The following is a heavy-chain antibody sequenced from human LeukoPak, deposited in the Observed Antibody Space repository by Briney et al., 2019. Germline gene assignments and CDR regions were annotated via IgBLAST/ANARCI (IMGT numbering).Heavy chain of an antibody. J-gene: IGHJ4*02. Sequence: ASVKVSCKASGGTFSSYTISWVRQAPGQGLEWMGRIIPIPGIANYAQKFQGRVTITADKSTSTAYMELRSLRSDDTAVYYCARVQWLVSSPDYWGQGTLVTVSS. CDR3: ARVQWLVSSPDY. CDR1: GGTFSSYT. CDR2: IIPIPGIA. V-gene: IGHV1-69*02. D-gene: IGHD6-19*01.